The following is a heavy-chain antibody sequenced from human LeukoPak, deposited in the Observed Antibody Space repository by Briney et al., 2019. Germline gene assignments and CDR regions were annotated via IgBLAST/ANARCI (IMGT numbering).Heavy chain of an antibody. Sequence: GGSLRLSCTASGFSFTNAWMNWVRQAPGKGLEWVGRVKRKSDGGTADYAAPVEGRFTISRDDSKNTLYLQINSLKTEDTAIYYCIAFESGRYHWGQGTLVTVSS. D-gene: IGHD2-15*01. J-gene: IGHJ5*02. CDR1: GFSFTNAW. CDR3: IAFESGRYH. V-gene: IGHV3-15*01. CDR2: VKRKSDGGTA.